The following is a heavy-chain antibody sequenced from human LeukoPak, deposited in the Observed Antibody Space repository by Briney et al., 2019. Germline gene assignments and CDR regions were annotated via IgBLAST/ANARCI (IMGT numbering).Heavy chain of an antibody. V-gene: IGHV4-34*01. Sequence: SETLSLTCAVSGGSLSGFYWSWIRQSPGKGLEWIGEINHSGSTNYNPSLKSRVTISVDKSKNQFSLKLSSATAADTAVYYCARDLDGRIDYWGQGTLVTVSS. CDR1: GGSLSGFY. D-gene: IGHD1-1*01. CDR2: INHSGST. CDR3: ARDLDGRIDY. J-gene: IGHJ4*02.